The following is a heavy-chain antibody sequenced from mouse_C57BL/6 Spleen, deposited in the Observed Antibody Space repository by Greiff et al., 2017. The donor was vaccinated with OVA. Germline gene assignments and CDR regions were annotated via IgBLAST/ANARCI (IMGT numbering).Heavy chain of an antibody. V-gene: IGHV1-80*01. D-gene: IGHD1-1*01. CDR1: GYAFSSYW. J-gene: IGHJ4*01. Sequence: VKLQQSGAELVKPGASVKISCKASGYAFSSYWMNWVKQRPGKGLEWIGQIYPGDGDTNYNGKFKGKATLTADKSSSTAYMQLSSLTSEDSAVYFCARAGHYGSSYDAMDYWGQGTSVTVSS. CDR2: IYPGDGDT. CDR3: ARAGHYGSSYDAMDY.